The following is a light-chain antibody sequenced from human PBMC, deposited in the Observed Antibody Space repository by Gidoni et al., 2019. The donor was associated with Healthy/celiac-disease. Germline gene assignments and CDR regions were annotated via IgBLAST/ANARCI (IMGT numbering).Light chain of an antibody. CDR3: QSYDSSLSGVV. Sequence: QSVLTKPPSVSGAPWRKVTISCTWSSSYIGVGYYVHWYQQLPGTAPKLLISGNSNRPSGVPDRFSGSKSGTSASLAITGLQAEDEADYYCQSYDSSLSGVVFGGGTKLTVL. CDR1: SSYIGVGYY. J-gene: IGLJ2*01. V-gene: IGLV1-40*01. CDR2: GNS.